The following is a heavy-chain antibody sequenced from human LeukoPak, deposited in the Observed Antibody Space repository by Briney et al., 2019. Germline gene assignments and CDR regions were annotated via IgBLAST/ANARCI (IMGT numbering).Heavy chain of an antibody. CDR2: ISRLSSYI. D-gene: IGHD6-19*01. V-gene: IGHV3-21*06. CDR1: GFMFSNYS. J-gene: IGHJ4*02. CDR3: VRRPYRSGFDF. Sequence: GGSLRLSCAASGFMFSNYSMNWVRQAPGKGLEWVSSISRLSSYINYADSVKGRFTISRDNAKNSLGLHLSRLRPEDTALYYCVRRPYRSGFDFWGQGTLVTVSS.